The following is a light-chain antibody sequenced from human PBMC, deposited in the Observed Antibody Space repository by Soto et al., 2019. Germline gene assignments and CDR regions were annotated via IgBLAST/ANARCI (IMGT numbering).Light chain of an antibody. Sequence: QSVLTQPASVSGSPGQSITISCIGTSSDVGSYKLVSWYQQHPGKAPKLMISEVSKRPSGISDRFSGSKSGSTASLTISGLQAEDEADYYCCSYAGTSTHTVFGGGTQLNVL. CDR3: CSYAGTSTHTV. CDR2: EVS. J-gene: IGLJ7*01. CDR1: SSDVGSYKL. V-gene: IGLV2-23*02.